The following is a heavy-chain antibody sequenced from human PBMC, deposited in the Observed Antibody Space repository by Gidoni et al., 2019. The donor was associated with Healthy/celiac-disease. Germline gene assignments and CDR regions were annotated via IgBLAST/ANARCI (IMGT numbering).Heavy chain of an antibody. V-gene: IGHV4-59*08. CDR3: ARPDWRYDYGDPEPYFDL. D-gene: IGHD4-17*01. CDR2: IYYSGST. Sequence: QVQLQESGPGLVKPSETLSLTCTVSGGSISSYYWSWIRQPPGKGLEWIGYIYYSGSTNYNPSLKSRVTISVDTSKNQFSLKLSSVTAADTAVYYCARPDWRYDYGDPEPYFDLWGRGTLVTVSS. CDR1: GGSISSYY. J-gene: IGHJ2*01.